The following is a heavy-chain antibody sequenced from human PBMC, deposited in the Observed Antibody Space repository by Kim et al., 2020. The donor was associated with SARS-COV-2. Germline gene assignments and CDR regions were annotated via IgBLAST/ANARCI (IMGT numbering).Heavy chain of an antibody. D-gene: IGHD6-6*01. V-gene: IGHV4-39*07. Sequence: SETLSLTCTVSGGSISSSSYYWGWIRQPPGKGLEWIGSIYYSGSTYYNPSLKSRVTISVDTSKNQFSLKLSSVTAADTAVYYCAREAYSGSSGYYYYYGMDAWGQGTTVTVS. J-gene: IGHJ6*02. CDR1: GGSISSSSYY. CDR2: IYYSGST. CDR3: AREAYSGSSGYYYYYGMDA.